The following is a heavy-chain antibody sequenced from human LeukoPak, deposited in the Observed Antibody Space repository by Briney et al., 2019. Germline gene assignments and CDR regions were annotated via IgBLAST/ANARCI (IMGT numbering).Heavy chain of an antibody. Sequence: GGSLRLSCAASGFTFSSYGMHWVRQAPGKGLEWVAVISYDGSNKYYADSVKGRFTISRDNSKNTLYLQMNSLRAEDTAVYYCAKGGCSGGSCYFDYWGQGTLVTVSS. V-gene: IGHV3-30*18. CDR1: GFTFSSYG. CDR2: ISYDGSNK. CDR3: AKGGCSGGSCYFDY. J-gene: IGHJ4*02. D-gene: IGHD2-15*01.